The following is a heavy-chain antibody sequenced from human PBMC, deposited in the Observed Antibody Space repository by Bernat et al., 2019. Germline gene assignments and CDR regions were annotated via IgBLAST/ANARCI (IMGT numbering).Heavy chain of an antibody. D-gene: IGHD2-2*01. J-gene: IGHJ6*02. Sequence: QVQLVESGGGVVQPGRSLRLSCAASGFTFSSYGMHWVRQAPGKGLEWVAVIWYDGSNKYYADSVKGRFTISRDNSKNTLYLQMNSLRAEDTAVYYCAREYPLRHYYYYYGMDVWGQGTTVTVSS. CDR3: AREYPLRHYYYYYGMDV. CDR1: GFTFSSYG. V-gene: IGHV3-33*01. CDR2: IWYDGSNK.